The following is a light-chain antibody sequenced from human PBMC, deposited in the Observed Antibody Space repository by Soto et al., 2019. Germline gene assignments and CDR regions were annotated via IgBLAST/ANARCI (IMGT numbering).Light chain of an antibody. J-gene: IGKJ4*01. Sequence: DIHMTQSPSSVSASVGDRVTITCRASQGISNWLGWYQQKPGQAPKLLIYSASSLQSGVPSRFSGGGSGTEFSLPVSSLQPEDFATYYCQQANSFPLTFGGATKVDIK. CDR3: QQANSFPLT. CDR1: QGISNW. V-gene: IGKV1-12*01. CDR2: SAS.